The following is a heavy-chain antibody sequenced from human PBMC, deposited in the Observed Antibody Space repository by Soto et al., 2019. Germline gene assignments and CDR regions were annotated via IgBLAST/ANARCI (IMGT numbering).Heavy chain of an antibody. CDR3: ARDQVGMDV. V-gene: IGHV3-21*01. CDR2: VGTTSTYT. J-gene: IGHJ6*02. Sequence: GSLRLSCAASGFTFSSYKMNSVRQAPGKGLEWVASVGTTSTYTYYAGSLKGRLMISRDNAKNSVYLQINSLRAEDTAVYYCARDQVGMDVWGQGTPVTVSS. CDR1: GFTFSSYK.